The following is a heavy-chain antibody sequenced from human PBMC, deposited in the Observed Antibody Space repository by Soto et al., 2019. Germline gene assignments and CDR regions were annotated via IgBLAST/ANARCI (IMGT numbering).Heavy chain of an antibody. D-gene: IGHD6-13*01. CDR2: IWYDGSNK. V-gene: IGHV3-33*01. CDR1: GFTFSSYG. J-gene: IGHJ6*02. Sequence: QVQLVESGGGVVQPGRSLRLSCAASGFTFSSYGMHWVRQAPGKGLEWVAVIWYDGSNKYYADSVKGRFTISRDNSKNTLYLQMNSLRAEDTAVYYCARELGLYSSSWDYYGMDVWGQGTTVTVSS. CDR3: ARELGLYSSSWDYYGMDV.